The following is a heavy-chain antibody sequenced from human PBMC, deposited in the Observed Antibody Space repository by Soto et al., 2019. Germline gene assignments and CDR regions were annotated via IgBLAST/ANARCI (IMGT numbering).Heavy chain of an antibody. J-gene: IGHJ4*02. V-gene: IGHV4-38-2*02. Sequence: SETLSLTCSVSGYLISSGYYWGWVRQTPGKGLEWLGSIDDSGRTYKNPSLKSRVSASVDLSKNQFSLNLRSVTAADTAVYFCARDLSIGYESYYFDYWGQGTLVTVSS. CDR2: IDDSGRT. CDR1: GYLISSGYY. D-gene: IGHD3-22*01. CDR3: ARDLSIGYESYYFDY.